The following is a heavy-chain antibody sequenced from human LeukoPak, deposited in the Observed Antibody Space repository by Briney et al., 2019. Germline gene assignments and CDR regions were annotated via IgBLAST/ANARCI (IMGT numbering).Heavy chain of an antibody. J-gene: IGHJ4*02. D-gene: IGHD5-18*01. CDR2: INHSGST. V-gene: IGHV4-34*01. Sequence: TSETLSLTCAVYGGSFSGYYWSWIRQPPGKELEWIGEINHSGSTNYNPSLKSRVTISVDTSKNQFSLKLSSVTAADTAVYYCARGRGYGYGRVLNDYWGQGTLVTVSS. CDR1: GGSFSGYY. CDR3: ARGRGYGYGRVLNDY.